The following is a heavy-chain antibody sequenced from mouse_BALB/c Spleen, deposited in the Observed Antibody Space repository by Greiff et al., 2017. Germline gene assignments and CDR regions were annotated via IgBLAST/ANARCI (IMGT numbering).Heavy chain of an antibody. Sequence: EVHLVESGGGLVKPGGSLKLSCAASGFTFSSYAMSWVRQSPEKRLEWVAEISSGGSYTYYPDTVTGRFTISRDNAKNTLYLEMSSLRSEDTAMYYCAREGGNYPAYWGQGTLVTVSA. CDR2: ISSGGSYT. J-gene: IGHJ3*01. D-gene: IGHD2-1*01. CDR1: GFTFSSYA. V-gene: IGHV5-9-4*01. CDR3: AREGGNYPAY.